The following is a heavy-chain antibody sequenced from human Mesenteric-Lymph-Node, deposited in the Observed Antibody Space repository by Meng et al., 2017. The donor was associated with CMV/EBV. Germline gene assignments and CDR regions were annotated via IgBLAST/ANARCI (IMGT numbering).Heavy chain of an antibody. Sequence: GESLKISCAASGFTFDDYTMHWVRQAPGKGLVWVSRINSDGSNTHYADSVRGRFTISRDNAKNTLYLQVNSLRAEDTAVYYCARVCSGGSCYSAEWEDYWGQGTLVTVSS. V-gene: IGHV3-74*01. CDR1: GFTFDDYT. CDR2: INSDGSNT. CDR3: ARVCSGGSCYSAEWEDY. J-gene: IGHJ4*02. D-gene: IGHD2-15*01.